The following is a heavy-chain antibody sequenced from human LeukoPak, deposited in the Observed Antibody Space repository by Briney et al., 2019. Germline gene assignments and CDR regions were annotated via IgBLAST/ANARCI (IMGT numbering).Heavy chain of an antibody. CDR2: IYYSGST. D-gene: IGHD5-18*01. CDR3: ARDASRIQLWPL. CDR1: GGSITSSSYY. J-gene: IGHJ4*02. Sequence: SETLSLTCTVSGGSITSSSYYWGWIRQPPGKGPEWIGSIYYSGSTHYSPSLKSRVTISVDMSKNQFSLKLSSVTAADTAIYYCARDASRIQLWPLWGQGTLVTVSS. V-gene: IGHV4-39*07.